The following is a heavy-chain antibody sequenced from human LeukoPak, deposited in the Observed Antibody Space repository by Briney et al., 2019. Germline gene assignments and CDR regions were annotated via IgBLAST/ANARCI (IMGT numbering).Heavy chain of an antibody. V-gene: IGHV3-23*01. J-gene: IGHJ3*02. CDR3: AKKSVGNIQGGAFDS. CDR1: GFTFSSYA. Sequence: GGSLRLSCAASGFTFSSYAMSWVRQAPGKGLEWVSVINDSGGSTYYADSVKGRFTISRANSKNTLWLQMNSLRADDTAVYYCAKKSVGNIQGGAFDSWGQGTLVTVSS. D-gene: IGHD1-26*01. CDR2: INDSGGST.